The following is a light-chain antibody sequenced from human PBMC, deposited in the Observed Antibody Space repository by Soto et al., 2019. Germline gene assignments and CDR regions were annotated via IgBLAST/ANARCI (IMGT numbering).Light chain of an antibody. V-gene: IGKV3-20*01. J-gene: IGKJ1*01. CDR2: DSS. CDR3: HQYGSSPRT. Sequence: EVVLTQSPGTLSLSPGERATLSCRASQTVTSDYLAWYQQKPGQAPKLIIFDSSTRATGIPDRFSGSGSGTDFSLTINRMEPEDFAVYYCHQYGSSPRTFGQGTKVEVK. CDR1: QTVTSDY.